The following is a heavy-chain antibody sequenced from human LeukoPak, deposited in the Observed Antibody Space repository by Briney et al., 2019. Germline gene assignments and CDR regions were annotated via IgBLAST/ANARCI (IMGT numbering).Heavy chain of an antibody. CDR3: ASTAMEGLFDY. CDR2: IYTSGST. CDR1: GGSISSYY. D-gene: IGHD5-18*01. J-gene: IGHJ4*02. V-gene: IGHV4-4*09. Sequence: PSETLSLTCTVSGGSISSYYWSWIRQPPGKGLEWIGYIYTSGSTNYNPSLKSRVTISVDTSKNQFSLKLSSVTAADTAVYYCASTAMEGLFDYWGQGTLVTLSS.